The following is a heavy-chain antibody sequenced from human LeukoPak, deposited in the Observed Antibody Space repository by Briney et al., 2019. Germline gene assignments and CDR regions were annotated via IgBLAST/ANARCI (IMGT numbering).Heavy chain of an antibody. CDR1: RFTVSSNY. CDR2: IYSGGST. Sequence: PGGSLRLSCAASRFTVSSNYMSWVRQAPGKGLDWVSVIYSGGSTYYADSVNGRFTISRHNSKNTLYLQMNSLTAEYTAVYYCARVRSGYYCYWGQGTLVTVSS. V-gene: IGHV3-53*04. J-gene: IGHJ4*02. CDR3: ARVRSGYYCY. D-gene: IGHD3-3*01.